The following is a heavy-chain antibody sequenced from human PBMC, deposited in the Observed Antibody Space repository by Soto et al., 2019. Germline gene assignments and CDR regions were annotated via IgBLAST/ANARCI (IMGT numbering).Heavy chain of an antibody. CDR3: ARDGVVVVGEYYYYYMDV. J-gene: IGHJ6*03. D-gene: IGHD2-15*01. V-gene: IGHV1-3*01. CDR2: INAGNGNT. Sequence: GASVKVSCKASGYTFTSYAMHWVRQAPGQRLEWMGWINAGNGNTKYSQKFQGRVTITRDTSASTAYMELSSLRSEDTAVYYCARDGVVVVGEYYYYYMDVWGKGTTVTVSS. CDR1: GYTFTSYA.